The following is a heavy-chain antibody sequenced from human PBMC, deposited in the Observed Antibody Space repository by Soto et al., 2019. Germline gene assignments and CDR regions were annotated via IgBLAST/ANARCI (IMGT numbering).Heavy chain of an antibody. D-gene: IGHD5-18*01. J-gene: IGHJ5*02. CDR3: ARDIQLWVDL. Sequence: QLQLQESGPGLVKPSETLSLTCTVSGDSISSSSYYWGWVRQPPGKGLEWIASIYYRGITYYNSSLKSRVTIVVDTSKNQFSLKLSSVTAADTAVYYCARDIQLWVDLWGQGTLVTVSS. CDR1: GDSISSSSYY. V-gene: IGHV4-39*02. CDR2: IYYRGIT.